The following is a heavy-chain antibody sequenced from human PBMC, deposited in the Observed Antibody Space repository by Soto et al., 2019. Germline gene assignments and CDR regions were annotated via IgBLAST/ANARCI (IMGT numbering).Heavy chain of an antibody. Sequence: PGESLKISCKATGYSFTNYWIGWVRQMPGKGLGWMGTIYPGDSDTRYGPAFEGQVTISADKSITTASLQWSSLKASDTAASFCARRRPYFTSKICLAHYYYTLDVWGQGTTVTVSS. J-gene: IGHJ6*02. V-gene: IGHV5-51*01. CDR1: GYSFTNYW. CDR2: IYPGDSDT. CDR3: ARRRPYFTSKICLAHYYYTLDV. D-gene: IGHD2-2*01.